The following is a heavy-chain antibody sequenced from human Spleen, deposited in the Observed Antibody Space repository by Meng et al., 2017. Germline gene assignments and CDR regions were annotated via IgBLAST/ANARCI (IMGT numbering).Heavy chain of an antibody. J-gene: IGHJ4*02. CDR3: ARANPPDY. Sequence: VQLVPSGAEVKKPGSPGNVSCKTSGGTSSSYAFTWVRQAPGQGLEWMGGIIPIFGRTNYAQKLQGRVTISADKSTSTVYMELRSLRSEDTAVYYCARANPPDYWGQGTLVTVSS. CDR1: GGTSSSYA. CDR2: IIPIFGRT. V-gene: IGHV1-69*06.